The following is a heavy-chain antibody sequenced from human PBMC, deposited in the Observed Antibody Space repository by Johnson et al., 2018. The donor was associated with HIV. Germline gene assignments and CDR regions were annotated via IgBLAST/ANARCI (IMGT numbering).Heavy chain of an antibody. V-gene: IGHV3-30-3*01. Sequence: VQLVESGGGLVKPGGSLRLSCAASGFTFSSYAMHWVRQAPGKGLEWVAVISYDGSNKYYVDAVKGRFTISRDNAKNSLYLQMNSLRAEDTAVYYCARAGWHFDIWGQGTMVTVSS. J-gene: IGHJ3*02. CDR2: ISYDGSNK. CDR3: ARAGWHFDI. D-gene: IGHD5-24*01. CDR1: GFTFSSYA.